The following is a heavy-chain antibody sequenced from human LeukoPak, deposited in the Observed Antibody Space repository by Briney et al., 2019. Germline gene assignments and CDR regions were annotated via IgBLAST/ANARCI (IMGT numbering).Heavy chain of an antibody. J-gene: IGHJ3*01. CDR2: ISNSAI. CDR1: GFTFSSYE. CDR3: ASPRGRAFDL. Sequence: QTGGSLRVACAASGFTFSSYEWNWVRQAPGKGPEWVSHISNSAIYYADSVKGRFTISRDNAKNSLYLQMNSLRAEDTAIYYCASPRGRAFDLWGQGTLVTVSS. V-gene: IGHV3-48*03. D-gene: IGHD3-16*01.